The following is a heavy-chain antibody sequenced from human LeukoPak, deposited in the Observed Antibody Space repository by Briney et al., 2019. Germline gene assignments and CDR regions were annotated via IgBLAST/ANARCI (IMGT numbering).Heavy chain of an antibody. Sequence: PGGSLRLSCAASGFTFSDYYMSWIRQAPGKGLEWVSYISSSGSTIYYADSVKGRFTISRDNAKNSLYLQMNSLRAEDTAVYYCARDRDHSSSCPDYWGQGTLVTVSS. D-gene: IGHD6-13*01. V-gene: IGHV3-11*01. CDR1: GFTFSDYY. J-gene: IGHJ4*02. CDR3: ARDRDHSSSCPDY. CDR2: ISSSGSTI.